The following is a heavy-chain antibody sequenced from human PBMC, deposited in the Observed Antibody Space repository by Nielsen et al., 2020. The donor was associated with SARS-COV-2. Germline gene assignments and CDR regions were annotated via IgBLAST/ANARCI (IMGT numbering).Heavy chain of an antibody. CDR3: AKDGRPAYYDSSGLDY. CDR1: GFTLSNYN. V-gene: IGHV3-74*01. D-gene: IGHD3-22*01. CDR2: INRDGSVT. J-gene: IGHJ4*02. Sequence: ESLKISCAASGFTLSNYNMHWVRQGPGKGLVWVSRINRDGSVTNYADSVKGRFTISRDNAKNSLYLQMNSLRAEDTALYYCAKDGRPAYYDSSGLDYWGQGTLVTVSS.